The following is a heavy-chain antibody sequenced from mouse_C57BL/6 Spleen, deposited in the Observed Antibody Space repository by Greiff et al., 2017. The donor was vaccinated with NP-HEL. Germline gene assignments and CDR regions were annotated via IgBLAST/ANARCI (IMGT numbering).Heavy chain of an antibody. V-gene: IGHV1-81*01. CDR1: GYTFTSYG. D-gene: IGHD1-1*01. CDR2: IYPRSGNT. CDR3: ARDGFTTVVATNPWYFDV. J-gene: IGHJ1*03. Sequence: VQLQQSGAELARPGASVKLSCKASGYTFTSYGISWVKQRTGQGLEWIGEIYPRSGNTYYNEKFKGKATLTADKSSSTAYMELRSLTSEDSAVYFCARDGFTTVVATNPWYFDVWGTGTTVTVSS.